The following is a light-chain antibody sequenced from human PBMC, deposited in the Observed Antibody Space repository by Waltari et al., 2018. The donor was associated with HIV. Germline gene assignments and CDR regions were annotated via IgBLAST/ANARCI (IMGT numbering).Light chain of an antibody. Sequence: QSVLTQPPSASGTPGQRVTISCSGSRSNIASNTVNWYQQLPGTAPKLLIYWKNQRPSGIPDRFSGSKSGTSASLAISGLQSEDEADYYCAAWDDNMNGWVFGGGTKLTVL. J-gene: IGLJ3*02. CDR2: WKN. CDR3: AAWDDNMNGWV. V-gene: IGLV1-44*01. CDR1: RSNIASNT.